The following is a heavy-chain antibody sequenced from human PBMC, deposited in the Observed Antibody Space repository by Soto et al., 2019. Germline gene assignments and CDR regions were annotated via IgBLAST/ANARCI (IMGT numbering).Heavy chain of an antibody. CDR2: INVGNGNT. D-gene: IGHD2-8*01. J-gene: IGHJ6*02. CDR1: GYKFSSYA. Sequence: GASVKVSCKASGYKFSSYAIHWVRQAPEQRLEWMGWINVGNGNTKYSQKFHDRVTIIRDTPTTTAYMELRSLTSDDTAVYYCAKNGQPPYYYYGLDVWGQGTKVTVSS. CDR3: AKNGQPPYYYYGLDV. V-gene: IGHV1-3*01.